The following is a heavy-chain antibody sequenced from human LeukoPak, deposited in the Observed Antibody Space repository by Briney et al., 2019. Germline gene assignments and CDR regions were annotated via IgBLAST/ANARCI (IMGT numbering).Heavy chain of an antibody. Sequence: ASVKLSCKASGYTFTSFGISWVRQAPGQGLEWMGWISANSGHTNYAQKFHDRVIMTTDTSTSTAYMELWSLRSDDTAVYYCARDLPFEGLLEWLLEYWGQGTLVTVSS. CDR2: ISANSGHT. D-gene: IGHD3-3*01. J-gene: IGHJ1*01. CDR3: ARDLPFEGLLEWLLEY. V-gene: IGHV1-18*01. CDR1: GYTFTSFG.